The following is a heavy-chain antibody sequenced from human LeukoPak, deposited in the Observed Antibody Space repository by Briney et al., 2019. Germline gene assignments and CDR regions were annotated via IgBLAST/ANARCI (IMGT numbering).Heavy chain of an antibody. CDR1: GFTFSSYN. V-gene: IGHV3-21*01. CDR2: ITSGSSHI. D-gene: IGHD1-26*01. Sequence: PGGSLRLSCAASGFTFSSYNMNWVRQTPGQGLEWVSSITSGSSHIYYADSVKGRFTISRDNAKSSLYLQMNSLRAEDTAVYYCARDPYSGSYGADYYYYMDVWGKGTTVTISS. CDR3: ARDPYSGSYGADYYYYMDV. J-gene: IGHJ6*03.